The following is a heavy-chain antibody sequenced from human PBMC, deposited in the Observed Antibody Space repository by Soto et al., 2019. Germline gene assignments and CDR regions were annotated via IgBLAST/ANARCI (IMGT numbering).Heavy chain of an antibody. Sequence: EVQLVESGGGLVQPGRSLRLSCAASGFTFDDYAMPWVRQAPGKGLEWVSGISWNSGSIGYADSVKGRFTISRDNAKNSLYLQMNSLRAEDTALYYCAKDKKDYYYYYMDFWGKGTTVTVSS. CDR3: AKDKKDYYYYYMDF. J-gene: IGHJ6*03. V-gene: IGHV3-9*01. CDR2: ISWNSGSI. CDR1: GFTFDDYA.